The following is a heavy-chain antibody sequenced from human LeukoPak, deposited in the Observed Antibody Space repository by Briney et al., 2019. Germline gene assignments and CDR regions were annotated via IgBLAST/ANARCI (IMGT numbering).Heavy chain of an antibody. J-gene: IGHJ4*02. Sequence: PSETLSLTCAVSGGSISGSNWWSWVRQPPGKGLEWIGEIYHSGSTNYNPSLKSRVTISVDTSKNQFSLKLSSVTAADTAMYYCAPLSKGSYYLGYWGQGTLVTVSS. CDR2: IYHSGST. CDR3: APLSKGSYYLGY. D-gene: IGHD1-26*01. CDR1: GGSISGSNW. V-gene: IGHV4-4*02.